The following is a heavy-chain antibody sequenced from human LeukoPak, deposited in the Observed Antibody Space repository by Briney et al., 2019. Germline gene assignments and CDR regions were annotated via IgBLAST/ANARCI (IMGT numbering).Heavy chain of an antibody. CDR2: IYSGGTT. J-gene: IGHJ4*02. CDR1: GFTVSSNY. V-gene: IGHV3-66*01. CDR3: ASIMRDYYDSSGTLFGY. D-gene: IGHD3-22*01. Sequence: GGSLRLSCAASGFTVSSNYMSWVRQAPGKGLEWVSIIYSGGTTYYADSVKGRFTISRDNSKNTLYLQMNSLRAEDTAVYYCASIMRDYYDSSGTLFGYWGQGTLVTVSS.